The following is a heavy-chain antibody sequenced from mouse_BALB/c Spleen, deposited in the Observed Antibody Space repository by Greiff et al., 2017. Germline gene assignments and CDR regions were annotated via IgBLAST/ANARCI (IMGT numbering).Heavy chain of an antibody. J-gene: IGHJ1*01. D-gene: IGHD1-1*01. V-gene: IGHV2-4-1*01. Sequence: VKLVESGPGLVQPSQSLSITCTVSGFSLTSYGVHWVRQSPGKGLEWLGVIWSGGSTDYNSALKSRLSISKDNSKSQVFLKMNSLQTDDTARYYCAREGGSSYFDVWGAGTTVTVSS. CDR2: IWSGGST. CDR3: AREGGSSYFDV. CDR1: GFSLTSYG.